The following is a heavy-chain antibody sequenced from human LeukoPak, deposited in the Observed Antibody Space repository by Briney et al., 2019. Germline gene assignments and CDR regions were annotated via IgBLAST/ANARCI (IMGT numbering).Heavy chain of an antibody. Sequence: SETLSLTCAVSGFSISSGYYWGWIRQPPGKGLVWIGSVVRDGSAFYNPSLKSRVSLSVDTSTMKFSLRLTSVTAADTAVYYCARLTYSFTSSGYHYFDHWGPGALVSVSS. J-gene: IGHJ4*02. D-gene: IGHD3-22*01. V-gene: IGHV4-38-2*01. CDR3: ARLTYSFTSSGYHYFDH. CDR2: VVRDGSA. CDR1: GFSISSGYY.